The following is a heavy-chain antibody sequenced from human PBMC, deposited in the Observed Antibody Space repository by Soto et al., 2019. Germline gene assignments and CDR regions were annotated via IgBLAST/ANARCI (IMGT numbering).Heavy chain of an antibody. J-gene: IGHJ4*02. CDR3: ARSVAVPGAHIDY. CDR2: VYYTGST. D-gene: IGHD6-19*01. CDR1: GGSISGSY. V-gene: IGHV4-59*01. Sequence: QVQLQESGPGLVKPSETLSLTCRVSGGSISGSYWSWIRQSPGKGLEWLGYVYYTGSTNYSPSIRSRVSISVDTSKNEFSLRLSSVTAADTAVYFCARSVAVPGAHIDYWGQGTQVTVSS.